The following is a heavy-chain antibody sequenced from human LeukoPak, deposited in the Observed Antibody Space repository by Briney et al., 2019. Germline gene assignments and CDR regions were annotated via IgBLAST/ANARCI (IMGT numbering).Heavy chain of an antibody. Sequence: GRSLRLSCAASGFTFSSYGMHWVRQAPGKGLEWVAVISYDGSNKYYADSVKGRFTISRDNSKNTLYLQMNSLRAEDTAVYYCAKEDWNYGGFDYWGQGTLVTVSS. CDR3: AKEDWNYGGFDY. CDR1: GFTFSSYG. CDR2: ISYDGSNK. V-gene: IGHV3-30*18. J-gene: IGHJ4*02. D-gene: IGHD1-7*01.